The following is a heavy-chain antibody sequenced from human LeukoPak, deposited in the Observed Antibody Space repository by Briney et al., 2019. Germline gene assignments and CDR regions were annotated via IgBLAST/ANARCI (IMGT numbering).Heavy chain of an antibody. D-gene: IGHD3-10*01. J-gene: IGHJ4*02. Sequence: GGSLRLSCVASGLPIADFAMHWVRQAPGKGLEYVSSIGGSGATTDYADSVKGRFIISRDNSKNTLYLQMSSLRLEDTAVYSCVKDLSGTYSFDFWARETWSPSPQ. V-gene: IGHV3-64D*06. CDR1: GLPIADFA. CDR2: IGGSGATT. CDR3: VKDLSGTYSFDF.